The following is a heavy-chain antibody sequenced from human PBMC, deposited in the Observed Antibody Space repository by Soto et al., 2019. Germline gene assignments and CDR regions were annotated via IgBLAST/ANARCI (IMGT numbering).Heavy chain of an antibody. V-gene: IGHV4-59*01. D-gene: IGHD2-2*01. CDR3: AGTSNSWPYYFDS. J-gene: IGHJ4*02. CDR1: GGYISSFY. Sequence: SETMSLTYTVAGGYISSFYLSWIRQNPGKGLELIGYIYYSGSTIYNPSLKSRVTISVDTSMNQFSLKLASVTAADTAVYYCAGTSNSWPYYFDSWGQGNQVTV. CDR2: IYYSGST.